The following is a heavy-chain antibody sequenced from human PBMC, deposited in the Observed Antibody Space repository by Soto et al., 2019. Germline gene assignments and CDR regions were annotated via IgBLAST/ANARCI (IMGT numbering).Heavy chain of an antibody. J-gene: IGHJ6*02. CDR2: FSGSGGST. CDR1: GFTFSNYA. Sequence: EVQLLESGGGWVQPGGSLRLSCAAAGFTFSNYALTWVRQSPGKGLEWVSAFSGSGGSTYYADSVRGRFTISRDNSKNTLLLQTNSLRVEDRDIFSGARGWIGDTCPCLDVWGPATTVPVSS. D-gene: IGHD3-16*01. CDR3: ARGWIGDTCPCLDV. V-gene: IGHV3-23*01.